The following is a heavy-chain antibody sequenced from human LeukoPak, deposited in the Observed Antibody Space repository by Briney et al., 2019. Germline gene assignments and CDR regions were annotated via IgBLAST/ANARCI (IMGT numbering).Heavy chain of an antibody. CDR3: ATGGLGISPFEY. D-gene: IGHD3/OR15-3a*01. CDR2: ISSSSSYI. CDR1: GFTFSSYW. V-gene: IGHV3-21*04. J-gene: IGHJ4*02. Sequence: GGSLRLSCAASGFTFSSYWMSWVRQAPGKGLEWVSSISSSSSYIYYADSVKGRFTISRDNSKNTLYLQMNSLRAEDTAIYYCATGGLGISPFEYWGQGTLVTVSS.